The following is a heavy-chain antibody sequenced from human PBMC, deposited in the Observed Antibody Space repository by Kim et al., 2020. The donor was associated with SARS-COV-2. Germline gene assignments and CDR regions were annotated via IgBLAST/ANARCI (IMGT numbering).Heavy chain of an antibody. Sequence: ADSGQDQFTVSRDKAKNSLYLQMNSLRAEDTAVYYCARGGKYSSNWPLDQWGQGILVIVSS. D-gene: IGHD6-13*01. CDR3: ARGGKYSSNWPLDQ. V-gene: IGHV3-11*05. J-gene: IGHJ4*02.